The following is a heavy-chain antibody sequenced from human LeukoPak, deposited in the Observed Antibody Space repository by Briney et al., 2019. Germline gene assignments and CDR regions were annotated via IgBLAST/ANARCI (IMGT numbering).Heavy chain of an antibody. CDR3: ARIGYRSSSFDY. CDR1: GFTFTNYL. CDR2: IKQDGSEK. Sequence: GGSLRLSCAASGFTFTNYLMSWVRQAPGKGLEWVANIKQDGSEKDYVDSMKGRFTISRDNAKNSAYLQVNSLRAEDTAVYYCARIGYRSSSFDYWGQGTLVTVSS. J-gene: IGHJ4*02. V-gene: IGHV3-7*01. D-gene: IGHD2-2*03.